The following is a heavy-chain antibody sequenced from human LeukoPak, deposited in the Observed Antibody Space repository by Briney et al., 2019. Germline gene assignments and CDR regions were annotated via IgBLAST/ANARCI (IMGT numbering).Heavy chain of an antibody. CDR2: ISYDGSNK. D-gene: IGHD6-13*01. Sequence: GRSLRLSCAASGFTFSSYAMHWVRQAPGKGLEWVAVISYDGSNKYYADSVEGRFTISRDNSKNTLYLQMNSLRAEDTAVYYCARDSRVYQTNWFDPWGQGTLVTVSS. V-gene: IGHV3-30-3*01. J-gene: IGHJ5*02. CDR1: GFTFSSYA. CDR3: ARDSRVYQTNWFDP.